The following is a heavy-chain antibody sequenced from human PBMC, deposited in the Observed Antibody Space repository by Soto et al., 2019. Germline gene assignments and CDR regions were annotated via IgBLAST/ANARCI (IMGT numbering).Heavy chain of an antibody. D-gene: IGHD3-3*01. J-gene: IGHJ6*03. V-gene: IGHV4-34*01. CDR3: ARETPPYDCWSGYYHAELNYYYYYIDV. Sequence: QVQLQQWGAGLLKPSETLSLTCAVYGGSFSGYYWSWIRQPPGKGLEWIGEINHSGSTNYNPSLKSRVTISVDTSKNLFSLKLRYVTAEDTAVYYCARETPPYDCWSGYYHAELNYYYYYIDVWGKGTPVTVSS. CDR1: GGSFSGYY. CDR2: INHSGST.